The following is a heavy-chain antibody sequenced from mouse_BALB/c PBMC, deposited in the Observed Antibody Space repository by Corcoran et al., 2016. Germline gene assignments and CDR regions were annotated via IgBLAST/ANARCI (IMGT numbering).Heavy chain of an antibody. V-gene: IGHV9-1*02. D-gene: IGHD2-14*01. J-gene: IGHJ2*01. CDR3: ARGYRYDLDY. CDR1: GYTFTNYG. Sequence: QIQLVQSGPELKKPGETVKISCKASGYTFTNYGMNWVKQAPGKGLKWMGWINTYTGEPTYADDFKGRFAFSLETSASTAYLQINNLKNEDMATYFCARGYRYDLDYWGQGTTLTVSS. CDR2: INTYTGEP.